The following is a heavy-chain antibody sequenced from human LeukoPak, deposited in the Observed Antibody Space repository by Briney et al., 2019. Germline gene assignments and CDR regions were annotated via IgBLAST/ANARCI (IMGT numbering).Heavy chain of an antibody. CDR3: AKGQDINYYDSSGYGY. J-gene: IGHJ4*02. CDR2: ISWNSGSI. V-gene: IGHV3-9*01. Sequence: GRSLRLSCAASGFTFDDYAMPWVRQAPGKGLEWVSGISWNSGSIGYADSVKGRFTISRDNAKNSLYLQMNSLRAEDTALYYCAKGQDINYYDSSGYGYWGQGTLVTVSS. D-gene: IGHD3-22*01. CDR1: GFTFDDYA.